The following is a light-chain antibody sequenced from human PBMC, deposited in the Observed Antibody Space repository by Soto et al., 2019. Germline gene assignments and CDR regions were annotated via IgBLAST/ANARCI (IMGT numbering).Light chain of an antibody. V-gene: IGKV3-20*01. Sequence: EILLTQSPGTLSLSPGERATLSCRASQSINNNYLAWYQQKRGQAPRLLIYGASSRATGIPDRFSGSGSGTGFTLTRSSLESEEFAVYYCQQYGGSPRTFGQGTKVEIK. CDR2: GAS. CDR1: QSINNNY. CDR3: QQYGGSPRT. J-gene: IGKJ1*01.